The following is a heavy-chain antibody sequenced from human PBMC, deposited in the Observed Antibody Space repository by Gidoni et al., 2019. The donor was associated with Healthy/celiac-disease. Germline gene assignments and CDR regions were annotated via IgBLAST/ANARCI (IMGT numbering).Heavy chain of an antibody. CDR2: IYSSGST. D-gene: IGHD3-22*01. J-gene: IGHJ4*02. Sequence: QLQLQESGQGLVQPSETLSLTCTVSGGSISSRSYYSGCIRQPPGKGLEWIGIIYSSGSTYYNPSLKSRVTISVDTSKNQFSLKLSSVTAADTAVYYCARISSEGDFDYWGQGTLVTVSS. CDR3: ARISSEGDFDY. V-gene: IGHV4-39*01. CDR1: GGSISSRSYY.